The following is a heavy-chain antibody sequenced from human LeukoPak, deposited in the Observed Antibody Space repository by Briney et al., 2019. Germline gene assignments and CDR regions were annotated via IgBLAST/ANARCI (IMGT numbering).Heavy chain of an antibody. CDR1: GYTFASHY. CDR3: ARKYSYNSGGLDH. D-gene: IGHD6-19*01. V-gene: IGHV1-46*01. J-gene: IGHJ4*02. CDR2: INPSGGSP. Sequence: ASVKVSSKASGYTFASHYMHWVRQAPGQGLEWMGVINPSGGSPTYAQKFQGRVNMTRDTSTSTFYMELSSLRSEDTAMYYCARKYSYNSGGLDHWGQGALVTVPS.